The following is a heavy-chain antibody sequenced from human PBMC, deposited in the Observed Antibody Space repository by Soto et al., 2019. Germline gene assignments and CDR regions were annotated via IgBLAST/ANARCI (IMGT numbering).Heavy chain of an antibody. CDR2: IYDSGST. CDR3: ARGGVYYDSIGYYGGHHFDY. CDR1: GAYTISYY. Sequence: ASETLSLTCAVSGAYTISYYWSWIRPPPEKGLEWIGYIYDSGSTSYNPSLKSRVTISVDTSKNQFSLKLSSVTAADTAVYYCARGGVYYDSIGYYGGHHFDYWGQGTPVTGS. V-gene: IGHV4-59*01. J-gene: IGHJ4*02. D-gene: IGHD3-22*01.